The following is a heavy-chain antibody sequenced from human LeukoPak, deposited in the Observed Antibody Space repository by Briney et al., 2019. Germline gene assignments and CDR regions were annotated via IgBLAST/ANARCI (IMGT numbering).Heavy chain of an antibody. CDR1: GGSISSYY. V-gene: IGHV4-4*07. CDR2: IYSSGST. J-gene: IGHJ4*02. D-gene: IGHD4-17*01. CDR3: ARGSETTRFDY. Sequence: SETLSLTCTVSGGSISSYYWSWIRQPAGKGLEWIGRIYSSGSTNYNPSLKSRVTMSVDTSKNQFSLKLTSVTAADTAVYYRARGSETTRFDYWGQGTLVTVSS.